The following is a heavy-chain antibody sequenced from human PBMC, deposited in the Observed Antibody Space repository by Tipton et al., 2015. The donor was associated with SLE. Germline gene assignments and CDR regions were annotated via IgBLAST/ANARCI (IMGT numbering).Heavy chain of an antibody. J-gene: IGHJ3*02. CDR2: ISYRGST. Sequence: LRLSCTVSGGSINSHFWSWIRQPPGKGLEWIGYISYRGSTYYNPSLRSRVTISVDTSKNQFSLQLSSVTAADTAVYYCARDYFEGGLRVSAFNIWGQGTMFTVSS. CDR1: GGSINSHF. CDR3: ARDYFEGGLRVSAFNI. V-gene: IGHV4-59*11. D-gene: IGHD2-21*01.